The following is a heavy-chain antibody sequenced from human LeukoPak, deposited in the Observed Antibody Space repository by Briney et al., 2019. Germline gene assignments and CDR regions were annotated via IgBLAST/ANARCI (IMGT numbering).Heavy chain of an antibody. V-gene: IGHV1-2*02. CDR2: INPNSGGT. D-gene: IGHD4-11*01. J-gene: IGHJ3*02. CDR1: GYTFTGYY. Sequence: GASVKVSCKASGYTFTGYYMHWVRQAPGQGLEWMGWINPNSGGTNYAQKFQGRVTMTRDTSISTAYMELSRLRSDDTAVYYCARGGIDYGNYVSAFDIWGQGTMVTVSS. CDR3: ARGGIDYGNYVSAFDI.